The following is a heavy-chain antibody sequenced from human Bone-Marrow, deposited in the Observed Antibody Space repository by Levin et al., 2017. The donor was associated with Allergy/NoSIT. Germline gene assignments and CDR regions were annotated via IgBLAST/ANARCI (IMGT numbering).Heavy chain of an antibody. V-gene: IGHV3-15*01. Sequence: ETLSLTCAASGLTFSNAWMTWVRQAPGKGLEWVGRIKSKTDGETTDYSTPVKGRFTISRDDSKNTLYLQMNSLKTEDTAVYYCTRVRIFCSSTTCYDNLFDPWGQGTLVTVSS. CDR3: TRVRIFCSSTTCYDNLFDP. D-gene: IGHD2-2*01. CDR1: GLTFSNAW. J-gene: IGHJ5*02. CDR2: IKSKTDGETT.